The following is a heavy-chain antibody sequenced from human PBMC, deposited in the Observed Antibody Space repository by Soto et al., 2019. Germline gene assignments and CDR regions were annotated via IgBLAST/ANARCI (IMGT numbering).Heavy chain of an antibody. D-gene: IGHD6-19*01. V-gene: IGHV1-3*01. CDR1: GFTFTGYA. J-gene: IGHJ4*02. CDR2: INAGNGNT. Sequence: ASVKVSCKASGFTFTGYAIQWVRQAPGQRLEWMGWINAGNGNTKYSQKFQGRVTITRDTSASTAYMELSSLRSEDTAVYYCARAVAVPADFDYWGQGTLVTVSS. CDR3: ARAVAVPADFDY.